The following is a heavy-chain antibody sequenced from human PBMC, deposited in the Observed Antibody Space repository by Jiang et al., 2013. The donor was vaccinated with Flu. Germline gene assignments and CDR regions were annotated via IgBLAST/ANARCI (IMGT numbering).Heavy chain of an antibody. CDR2: ISYDGSNK. V-gene: IGHV3-30-3*01. CDR1: GFTFSSYA. J-gene: IGHJ4*02. D-gene: IGHD1-26*01. Sequence: SCAASGFTFSSYAMHWVRQAPGKGLEWVAVISYDGSNKYYADSVKGRFTISRDNSKNTLYLQMNSLRAEDTAVYYCARDPGGATLGAVFGYFDYWGQGTLVTVSS. CDR3: ARDPGGATLGAVFGYFDY.